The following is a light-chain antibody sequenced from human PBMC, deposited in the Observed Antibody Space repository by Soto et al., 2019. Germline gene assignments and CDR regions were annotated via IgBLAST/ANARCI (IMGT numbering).Light chain of an antibody. V-gene: IGKV1-5*03. CDR3: QQYNSYWT. CDR1: QRISSR. J-gene: IGKJ1*01. Sequence: DRPMTQPPHLLGATVGGGGTIAFRASQRISSRLAWYQLKPGKDPKLLIYKASSLESGVPSRFSGSGSGTEFTLTISSLQPDDFATYYCQQYNSYWTFGQGTKV. CDR2: KAS.